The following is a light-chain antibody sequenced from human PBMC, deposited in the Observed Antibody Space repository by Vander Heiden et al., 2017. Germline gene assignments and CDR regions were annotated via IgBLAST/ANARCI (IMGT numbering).Light chain of an antibody. CDR1: SNDVGGYNY. V-gene: IGLV2-14*01. J-gene: IGLJ3*02. CDR2: DVS. Sequence: QSALTQPASVSGSPGQSITISCPGSSNDVGGYNYVSWYQQHPGKAPKIMIYDVSKRPSGVSNRFSGSKSGNTASLTISGLQAEDEADYYCSSYTSSNTWVFGGGTKLTGL. CDR3: SSYTSSNTWV.